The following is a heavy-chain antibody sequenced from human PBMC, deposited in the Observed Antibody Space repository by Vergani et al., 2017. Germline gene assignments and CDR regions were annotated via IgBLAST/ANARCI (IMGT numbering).Heavy chain of an antibody. J-gene: IGHJ4*02. D-gene: IGHD2-2*02. Sequence: EVQLVESGGGLVQPGRSLRLSCTASGFTFGDYAVSWFRQAPGKGLEWIGRIRSKNDGGTADYAAPLKGRFTISRDDSKDSAFLLVNNLKTEDTAVYFCYTDYHDYWGQGTLVTVSS. CDR2: IRSKNDGGTA. CDR1: GFTFGDYA. V-gene: IGHV3-49*03. CDR3: YTDYHDY.